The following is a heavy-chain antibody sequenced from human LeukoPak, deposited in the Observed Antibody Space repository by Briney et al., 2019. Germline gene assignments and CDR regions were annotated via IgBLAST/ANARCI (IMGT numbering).Heavy chain of an antibody. CDR3: ARVPQTRSYYYDSSGYYWGYCYGMDV. CDR2: INHSGST. D-gene: IGHD3-22*01. V-gene: IGHV4-34*01. J-gene: IGHJ6*02. Sequence: SETLSLTCAVYGGSFSGYYWSWIRQPPGKGLEWIGEINHSGSTNYNPSLKSRVTISVDTSKNQFSLKLSSVTAADTAVYYCARVPQTRSYYYDSSGYYWGYCYGMDVWGQGTTVTVSS. CDR1: GGSFSGYY.